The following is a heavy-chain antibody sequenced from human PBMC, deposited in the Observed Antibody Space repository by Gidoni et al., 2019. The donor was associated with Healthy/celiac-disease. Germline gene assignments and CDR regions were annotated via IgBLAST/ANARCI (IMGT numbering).Heavy chain of an antibody. V-gene: IGHV3-30-3*01. CDR1: GFTFSSYS. D-gene: IGHD2-21*01. CDR2: IAYDGSNK. Sequence: QLQLVESGGGLVQPGRSLRLSCAASGFTFSSYSMPGVRQAPGKGLEWVAVIAYDGSNKYYADSVKGRFTSSRDNSKNTLYLQMNSLRAEDTAVYYCARDGAHIVVVIAIGAYFDYWGQGTLVTVSS. J-gene: IGHJ4*02. CDR3: ARDGAHIVVVIAIGAYFDY.